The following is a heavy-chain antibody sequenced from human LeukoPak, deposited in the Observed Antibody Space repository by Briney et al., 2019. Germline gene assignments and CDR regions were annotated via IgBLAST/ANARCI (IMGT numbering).Heavy chain of an antibody. V-gene: IGHV4-34*01. CDR2: INHSGST. D-gene: IGHD6-6*01. CDR3: ASLPSGNYFDL. CDR1: GGSFSGYY. J-gene: IGHJ4*02. Sequence: SETLSLTCAVYGGSFSGYYWSWIRQPPGKGLEWIGEINHSGSTNYNPSLKSRVTISVDTSKNQLSLRLSSVPAADTAVYYCASLPSGNYFDLWGQGTLVTVSS.